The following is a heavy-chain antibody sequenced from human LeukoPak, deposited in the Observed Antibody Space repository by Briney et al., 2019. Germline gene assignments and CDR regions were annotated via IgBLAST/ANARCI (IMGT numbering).Heavy chain of an antibody. CDR2: IRYDGSNE. CDR1: GFTFSSYG. D-gene: IGHD6-25*01. CDR3: AKQGRIAASKAYVDDAFDI. Sequence: GGSLRLSCAASGFTFSSYGMHWVRQAPGKGLEWVAFIRYDGSNEYYADSVKGRFTISRDNSKNTLYLQMNSLRAEDTAVYYCAKQGRIAASKAYVDDAFDIWGQGTMVTVSS. J-gene: IGHJ3*02. V-gene: IGHV3-30*02.